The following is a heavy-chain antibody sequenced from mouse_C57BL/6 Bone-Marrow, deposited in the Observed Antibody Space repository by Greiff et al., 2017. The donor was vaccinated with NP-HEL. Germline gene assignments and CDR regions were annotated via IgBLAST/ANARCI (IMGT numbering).Heavy chain of an antibody. D-gene: IGHD4-1*01. CDR2: IDPENGDT. V-gene: IGHV14-4*01. J-gene: IGHJ3*01. CDR1: GFNIKDDY. CDR3: ILTGPWFAY. Sequence: VQLKESGAELVRPGASVKLSCTASGFNIKDDYMHWVKQRPEQGLEWIGWIDPENGDTEYASKFQGKATITADTSSNTAYLQLSSLTSEDTAVYYCILTGPWFAYWGQGTLVTVSA.